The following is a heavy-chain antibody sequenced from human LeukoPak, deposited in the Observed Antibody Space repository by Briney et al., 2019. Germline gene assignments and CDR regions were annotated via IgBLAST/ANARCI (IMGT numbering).Heavy chain of an antibody. CDR3: AREPAAAGTFYYYMDV. V-gene: IGHV3-74*01. D-gene: IGHD6-13*01. CDR2: INNDGGVT. CDR1: GFTFSTHW. Sequence: GGSLRLSCAASGFTFSTHWMHWVRQAPGKGLVWVSFINNDGGVTSYVDSVKGRFTISRDNAKNTLYLQMNSLRAEDTAVYYCAREPAAAGTFYYYMDVWGKGTTVTVSS. J-gene: IGHJ6*03.